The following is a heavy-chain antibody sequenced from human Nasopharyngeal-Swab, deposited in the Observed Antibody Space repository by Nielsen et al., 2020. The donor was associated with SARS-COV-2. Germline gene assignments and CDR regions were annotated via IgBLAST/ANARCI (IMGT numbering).Heavy chain of an antibody. CDR3: AREYCSGGSFYGNYGMDV. D-gene: IGHD2-15*01. Sequence: SSVKVSCKAPGGTFSSYPISWVRQAPGQGLEWMGRIIPILGIANYAQKFQGRVTITADKSTSTAYMELSSLRSEDTAVYYCAREYCSGGSFYGNYGMDVWGQGTTVTVSS. CDR2: IIPILGIA. J-gene: IGHJ6*02. CDR1: GGTFSSYP. V-gene: IGHV1-69*04.